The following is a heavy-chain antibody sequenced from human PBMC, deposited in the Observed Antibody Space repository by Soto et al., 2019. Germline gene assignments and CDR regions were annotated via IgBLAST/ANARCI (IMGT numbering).Heavy chain of an antibody. CDR3: AKDTGFGRYHNWFDP. D-gene: IGHD1-26*01. CDR2: MNSDGSRT. Sequence: GGSLRLSCAASGFTFSTYWMHWVRQAPGEGLVWVSRMNSDGSRTNYADSVKGRFTISRDNAKNTLYLQMNSLRAEDTAVYYCAKDTGFGRYHNWFDPWGQGTLVTVSS. CDR1: GFTFSTYW. V-gene: IGHV3-74*01. J-gene: IGHJ5*02.